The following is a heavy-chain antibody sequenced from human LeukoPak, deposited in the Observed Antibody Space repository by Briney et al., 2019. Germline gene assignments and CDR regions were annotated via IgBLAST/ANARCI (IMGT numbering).Heavy chain of an antibody. CDR2: ISAYNGNT. J-gene: IGHJ4*02. CDR3: AREERYYDFWSGYFN. Sequence: ASVKVSCKASGYTFTSYGISWVRQAPGQGLEWMGWISAYNGNTNYAQKLQGRVTMTTDTSTSTAYMELRSLRSDDTAVYYCAREERYYDFWSGYFNWGQGTLVTVSS. D-gene: IGHD3-3*01. V-gene: IGHV1-18*01. CDR1: GYTFTSYG.